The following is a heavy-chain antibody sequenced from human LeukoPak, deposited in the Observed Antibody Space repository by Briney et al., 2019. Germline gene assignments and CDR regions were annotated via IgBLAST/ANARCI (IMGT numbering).Heavy chain of an antibody. CDR1: GGAFSSYA. CDR2: IIPIFGTA. CDR3: ASAYGGNSGWFDY. J-gene: IGHJ4*02. V-gene: IGHV1-69*06. D-gene: IGHD4-23*01. Sequence: SVKVSCKASGGAFSSYAISWVRQAPGQGLEWMGGIIPIFGTANYAQKFRGRVTITADKSTRTAYMELSSLRSEDTAVYYCASAYGGNSGWFDYWGQGTLVTVSS.